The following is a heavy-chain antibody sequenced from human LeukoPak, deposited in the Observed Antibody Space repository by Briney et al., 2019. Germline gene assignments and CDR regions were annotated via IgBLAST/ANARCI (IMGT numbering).Heavy chain of an antibody. J-gene: IGHJ3*02. CDR2: ISGSGGST. CDR1: GFTFSSYC. Sequence: PGGTLRLSCAASGFTFSSYCMSWVRQAPGKGREWVSAISGSGGSTYYADSVKGRFTISRDNSENTLYLQMNSLRAEDTAVYYCAKTIVGATFGAFDIWGQGTMVTVSS. CDR3: AKTIVGATFGAFDI. V-gene: IGHV3-23*01. D-gene: IGHD1-26*01.